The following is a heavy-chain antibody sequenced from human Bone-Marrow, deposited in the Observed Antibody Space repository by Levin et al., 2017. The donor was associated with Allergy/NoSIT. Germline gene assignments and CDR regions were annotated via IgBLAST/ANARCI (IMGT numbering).Heavy chain of an antibody. V-gene: IGHV4-34*01. J-gene: IGHJ4*02. CDR3: ARGPLWFGELLVSSGWYLDY. D-gene: IGHD3-10*01. CDR1: GGSFSGYY. CDR2: INHSGST. Sequence: PSETLSLTCAVYGGSFSGYYWSWIRQPPGKGLEWIGEINHSGSTNYNPSLKSRVTISVDTSKNQFSLKLSSVTAADTAVYYCARGPLWFGELLVSSGWYLDYWGQGTLVTVSS.